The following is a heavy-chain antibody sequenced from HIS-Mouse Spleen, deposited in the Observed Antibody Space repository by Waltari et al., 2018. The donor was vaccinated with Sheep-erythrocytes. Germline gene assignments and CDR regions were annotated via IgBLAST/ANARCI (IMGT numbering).Heavy chain of an antibody. Sequence: QVQLVQSGAEVKKPGASVKVSCKASGYTFTSYDINWVRQATGQGLEWMGWVKPKTGKTGYAQKFQGRGTMTRKTSISTAYMGLSSLRSEDTAVYYCARIPRIAGAGESFQHWGQGTLVTVSS. D-gene: IGHD6-19*01. CDR3: ARIPRIAGAGESFQH. CDR2: VKPKTGKT. CDR1: GYTFTSYD. J-gene: IGHJ1*01. V-gene: IGHV1-8*01.